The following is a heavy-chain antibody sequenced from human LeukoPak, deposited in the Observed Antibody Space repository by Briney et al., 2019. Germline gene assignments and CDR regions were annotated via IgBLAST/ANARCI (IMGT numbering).Heavy chain of an antibody. Sequence: GGSLRLSCAASVFTFSSYEMNWVRQAPGKGLEWVSYISSSGSTKYYADSVKGRFTISRDNAKNSLYLQMNSLRAEDTAVYYCARDGPIDYWGQGTLVTVSS. J-gene: IGHJ4*02. CDR2: ISSSGSTK. CDR3: ARDGPIDY. CDR1: VFTFSSYE. V-gene: IGHV3-48*03.